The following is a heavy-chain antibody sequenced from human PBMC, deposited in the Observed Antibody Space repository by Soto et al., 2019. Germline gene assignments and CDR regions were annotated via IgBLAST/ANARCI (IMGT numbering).Heavy chain of an antibody. Sequence: SETLSLTCTVSGGSISSYYWSWIRQPPGKGLEWIGYIYYSGSTNYNPSLKSRVTISVDTSKNQFSLKLSSVTAADTAVYYCARAVGEVVLMVYAMLFDPWGQGTLVTVSS. CDR3: ARAVGEVVLMVYAMLFDP. V-gene: IGHV4-59*01. D-gene: IGHD2-8*01. CDR2: IYYSGST. J-gene: IGHJ5*02. CDR1: GGSISSYY.